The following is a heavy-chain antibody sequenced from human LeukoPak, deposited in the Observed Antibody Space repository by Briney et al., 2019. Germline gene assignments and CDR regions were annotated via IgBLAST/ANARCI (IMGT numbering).Heavy chain of an antibody. V-gene: IGHV3-30*02. J-gene: IGHJ5*02. CDR1: GFTFSSYG. CDR3: AKGLGHWLLPNWFDP. Sequence: GGSLRLSCAASGFTFSSYGMHWVRQAPGKGLEWVAFIRYDGSNKYYADTVKGRFTISRDNSKNTLYLQMNSLRAEDTAVYYCAKGLGHWLLPNWFDPWGPGTLVTVSS. D-gene: IGHD6-19*01. CDR2: IRYDGSNK.